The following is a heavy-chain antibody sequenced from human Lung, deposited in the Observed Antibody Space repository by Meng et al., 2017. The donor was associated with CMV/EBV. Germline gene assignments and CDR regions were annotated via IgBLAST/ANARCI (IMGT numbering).Heavy chain of an antibody. CDR1: GFTFSTNW. J-gene: IGHJ5*02. CDR3: SRTLDH. CDR2: INPDGSEK. V-gene: IGHV3-7*01. Sequence: GEXLKISCAASGFTFSTNWMDWVRQTPGKGLEWVANINPDGSEKYYVGSVEGRFTISRDNGKNLLSLEMISLRAEDTGVYYCSRTLDHWGQGTLVTGAS.